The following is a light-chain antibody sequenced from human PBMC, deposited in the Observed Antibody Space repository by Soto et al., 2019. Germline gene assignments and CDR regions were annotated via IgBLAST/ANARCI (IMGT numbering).Light chain of an antibody. J-gene: IGKJ1*01. Sequence: EIVLTQSPGTLSLSPGERATLSCRASQSVSSSYLAWYQQKPGQAPRLLIYGASSRATGIPDRFSGCGSGTDFNLTISRLEPEDFAVYYCQQYGSSRTFGQGTKVEIK. V-gene: IGKV3-20*01. CDR1: QSVSSSY. CDR3: QQYGSSRT. CDR2: GAS.